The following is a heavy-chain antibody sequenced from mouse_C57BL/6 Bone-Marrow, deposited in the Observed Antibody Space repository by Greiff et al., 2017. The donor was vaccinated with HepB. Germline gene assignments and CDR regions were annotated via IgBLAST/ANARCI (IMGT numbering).Heavy chain of an antibody. D-gene: IGHD2-3*01. CDR2: INPNNGGT. CDR1: GYTFTDYY. J-gene: IGHJ2*01. CDR3: AREGIYDGYYYYFDY. Sequence: EVQLQQSGPELVKPGASVKISCKASGYTFTDYYMNWVKQSHGKSLEWIGDINPNNGGTSYNQKFKGKATLTVAKSSSTAYMELRSLTSEDSAVYYCAREGIYDGYYYYFDYWGQGTTLTVSS. V-gene: IGHV1-26*01.